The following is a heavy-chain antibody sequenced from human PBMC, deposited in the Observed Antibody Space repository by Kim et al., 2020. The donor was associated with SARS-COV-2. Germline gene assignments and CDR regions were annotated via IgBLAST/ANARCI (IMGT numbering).Heavy chain of an antibody. D-gene: IGHD6-13*01. Sequence: ASVKVSCKASGYTFTSYYMHWVRQAPGQGLEWMGIINPSGGSTSYAQKFQGRATMTRDTSTSTVYMELSSLRSEDTAVYYCAGRQQLGKEVGFGWFDPRGQGTLVTVSS. CDR3: AGRQQLGKEVGFGWFDP. J-gene: IGHJ5*02. CDR2: INPSGGST. V-gene: IGHV1-46*01. CDR1: GYTFTSYY.